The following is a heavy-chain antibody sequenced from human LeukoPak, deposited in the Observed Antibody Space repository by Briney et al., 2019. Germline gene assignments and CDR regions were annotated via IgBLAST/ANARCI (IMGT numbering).Heavy chain of an antibody. CDR2: IYHSGST. V-gene: IGHV4-30-2*01. Sequence: SETLSLTCAVSGGSISSGGYSWSWIRQPPGKGLEWIGYIYHSGSTYYNPSLKSRVTISVDRSKNQFSLKLSSVTAADTAVYYCARVYDNTLDIWGQGTMVTVSS. J-gene: IGHJ3*02. CDR1: GGSISSGGYS. D-gene: IGHD3-22*01. CDR3: ARVYDNTLDI.